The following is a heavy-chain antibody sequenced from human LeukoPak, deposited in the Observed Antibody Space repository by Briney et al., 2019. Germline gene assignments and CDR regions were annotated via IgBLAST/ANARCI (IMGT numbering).Heavy chain of an antibody. J-gene: IGHJ4*02. CDR1: GYTFTGYY. CDR3: ARDRHYYGSGSYPSFDY. D-gene: IGHD3-10*01. V-gene: IGHV1-2*04. Sequence: GASVKVSCKASGYTFTGYYMHWVRQAPGQGLEWMGWINPNSGGTNYAQKFQGWVTMTRDTSISTAYMELSRLRSDDTAVYYCARDRHYYGSGSYPSFDYWGQGTLVTVSS. CDR2: INPNSGGT.